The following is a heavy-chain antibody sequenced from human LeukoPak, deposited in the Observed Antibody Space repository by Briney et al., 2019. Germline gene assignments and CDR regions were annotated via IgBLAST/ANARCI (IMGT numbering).Heavy chain of an antibody. V-gene: IGHV3-21*01. CDR1: GFTFSSYS. Sequence: GGSLRLSCAASGFTFSSYSMNWVRQAPGKGLEWVSSVSSSSSYIYYADSVKGRFTISRDNAKNSLYLQTNSLRAEDTAVYYCASAGPRDAFDIWGQGTMVTVSS. CDR2: VSSSSSYI. CDR3: ASAGPRDAFDI. J-gene: IGHJ3*02.